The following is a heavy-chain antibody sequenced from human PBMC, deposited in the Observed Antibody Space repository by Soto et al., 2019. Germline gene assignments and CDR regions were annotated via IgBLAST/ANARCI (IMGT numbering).Heavy chain of an antibody. CDR1: GYSISSGYY. CDR2: IYHSGST. Sequence: SETLSLTCTVSGYSISSGYYWGWIRQPPGKGLEWIGSIYHSGSTYYNPSLKSRVTISVDTSKNLFSLKLSSVTAADTAVYYCASVTYYDFWSGYYMGAFDIWGQGTMVTVSS. D-gene: IGHD3-3*01. J-gene: IGHJ3*02. CDR3: ASVTYYDFWSGYYMGAFDI. V-gene: IGHV4-38-2*02.